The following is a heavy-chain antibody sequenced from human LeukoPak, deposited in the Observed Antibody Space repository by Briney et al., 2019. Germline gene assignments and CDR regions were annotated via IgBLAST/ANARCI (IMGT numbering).Heavy chain of an antibody. CDR3: ARIAVAGTDY. Sequence: ASVKASCKASGYTFTSYYMHWVRQAPGQGLEWMGIINPSGGSTSYAQKFQGRVTMTRDMSTSTVYMELSGLRSEDTAVYYCARIAVAGTDYWGQGTLVTVSS. J-gene: IGHJ4*02. CDR1: GYTFTSYY. CDR2: INPSGGST. D-gene: IGHD6-19*01. V-gene: IGHV1-46*01.